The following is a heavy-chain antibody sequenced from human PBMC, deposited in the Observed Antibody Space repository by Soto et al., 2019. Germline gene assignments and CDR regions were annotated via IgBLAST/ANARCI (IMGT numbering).Heavy chain of an antibody. CDR1: GGSISSYY. Sequence: PSETLSLTCTASGGSISSYYWSWIRQPPGKGLEWIGYIYYSGSTNYNPSLKSRFTISRDNAKNTLYLQMNSLRAEDTAVYYCAREVGYSGYDSYYYYGMDVWGQGTTVTVSS. D-gene: IGHD5-12*01. J-gene: IGHJ6*02. CDR3: AREVGYSGYDSYYYYGMDV. CDR2: IYYSGST. V-gene: IGHV4-59*12.